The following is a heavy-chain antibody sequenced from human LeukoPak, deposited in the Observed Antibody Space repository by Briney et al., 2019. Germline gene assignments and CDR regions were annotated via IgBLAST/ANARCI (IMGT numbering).Heavy chain of an antibody. D-gene: IGHD3-16*01. J-gene: IGHJ6*02. CDR2: INAGNGNT. V-gene: IGHV1-3*01. CDR3: ARVGPAAYGMDV. CDR1: GYTFTTNA. Sequence: ASVKVSCKASGYTFTTNAIHRVRQAPGQRLEWMGWINAGNGNTKYSQKFQGRVTITSDTSASTAYMELSSLRSEDTAVYYCARVGPAAYGMDVWGQGTTATVSS.